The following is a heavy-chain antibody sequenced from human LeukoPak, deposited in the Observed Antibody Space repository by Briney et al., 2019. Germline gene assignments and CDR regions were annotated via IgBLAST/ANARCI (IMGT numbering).Heavy chain of an antibody. CDR1: GYTFTSYY. CDR3: ACGYWGDYFDY. CDR2: INPSGGST. Sequence: ASVKVSCKASGYTFTSYYMHWVRQAPGQGLEWMGIINPSGGSTSYAQKFQGRVTMTRDTSTSTVYMELSSLRSDDTAVYYCACGYWGDYFDYWGQGTLVTVSS. V-gene: IGHV1-46*01. D-gene: IGHD3-16*01. J-gene: IGHJ4*02.